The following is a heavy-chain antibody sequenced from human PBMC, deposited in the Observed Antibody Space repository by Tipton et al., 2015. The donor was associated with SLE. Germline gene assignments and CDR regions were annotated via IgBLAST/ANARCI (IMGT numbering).Heavy chain of an antibody. D-gene: IGHD7-27*01. CDR2: IDYSGNT. CDR1: GGSITSSSYY. J-gene: IGHJ4*02. Sequence: LRLSCTVSGGSITSSSYYWGWLRQHPEKGLEWIGYIDYSGNTYYNPSLKSRLIISMDTSKNQFSLDLRSVTAADTALYYCARTLGIRRFQFDSWGQGTLVTVSS. V-gene: IGHV4-31*02. CDR3: ARTLGIRRFQFDS.